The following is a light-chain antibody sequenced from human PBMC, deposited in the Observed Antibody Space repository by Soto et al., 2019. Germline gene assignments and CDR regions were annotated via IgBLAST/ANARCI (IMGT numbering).Light chain of an antibody. V-gene: IGKV1-5*03. J-gene: IGKJ2*01. CDR3: QQYNSYSQAT. CDR1: QSISSW. CDR2: KAS. Sequence: DIQMTQSPSTLSASVGDRVTITCRASQSISSWLAWYQQKPGKAPKLLIHKASDLESGGPSRFSGSGSGTEFTLTISSLQPDDFGTYYCQQYNSYSQATFGQGTKLEIK.